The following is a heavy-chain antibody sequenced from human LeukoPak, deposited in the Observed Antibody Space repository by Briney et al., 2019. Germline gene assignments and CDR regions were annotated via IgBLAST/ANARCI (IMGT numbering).Heavy chain of an antibody. D-gene: IGHD2-15*01. Sequence: GASVKVSCKASGYTFTGYYMHWVRQAPGQGLEWMGRINPNSGGTNYAQKFQGRVTVTRDTSISTAYMELSRLRSDDTAVYYCAAPGYCSGGSCYPNWFDPWGQGTLVTVSS. CDR2: INPNSGGT. V-gene: IGHV1-2*06. CDR3: AAPGYCSGGSCYPNWFDP. CDR1: GYTFTGYY. J-gene: IGHJ5*02.